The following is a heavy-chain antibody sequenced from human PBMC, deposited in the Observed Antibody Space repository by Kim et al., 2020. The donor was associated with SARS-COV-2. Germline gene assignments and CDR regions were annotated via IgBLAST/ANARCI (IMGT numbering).Heavy chain of an antibody. Sequence: GGSLRLSCAASGFTFSSYAMHWVRQAPGKGLEWVAVISYDGSNKYYADSVKRRFTISRDNSKNTLYLQMNSLRAEDTAVYYCAVPGCPIEVAEYFQHWGQGTLVTVSS. V-gene: IGHV3-30-3*01. J-gene: IGHJ1*01. D-gene: IGHD2-21*01. CDR2: ISYDGSNK. CDR3: AVPGCPIEVAEYFQH. CDR1: GFTFSSYA.